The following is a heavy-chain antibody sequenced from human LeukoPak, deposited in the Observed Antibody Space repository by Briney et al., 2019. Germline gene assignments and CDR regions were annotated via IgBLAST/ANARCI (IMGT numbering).Heavy chain of an antibody. J-gene: IGHJ6*02. Sequence: SETLSLTCPVSGGSISSGDYYWSWIRQPPGKGLEWIGYIYYSGSTYYNPSLKSRVTISVDTSKNQFSQKLSSVTAADTAVYYCARDRGPLRYFDWLKPGISYYYGMDVWGQGTTVTVSS. CDR2: IYYSGST. CDR3: ARDRGPLRYFDWLKPGISYYYGMDV. D-gene: IGHD3-9*01. CDR1: GGSISSGDYY. V-gene: IGHV4-30-4*01.